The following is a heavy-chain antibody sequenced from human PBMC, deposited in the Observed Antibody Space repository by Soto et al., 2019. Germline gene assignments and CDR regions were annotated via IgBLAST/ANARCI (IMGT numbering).Heavy chain of an antibody. D-gene: IGHD4-4*01. Sequence: GESLKISCQTSGYTFTNYLIGCVRQMPGGGLEWLGLIFPRDFDVRYSPSFEGQVTISADRSTATAFLQWRSLASSDMALNFCARLVSLLQPIDSWGQGTPVVVSS. J-gene: IGHJ5*01. CDR3: ARLVSLLQPIDS. CDR2: IFPRDFDV. V-gene: IGHV5-51*01. CDR1: GYTFTNYL.